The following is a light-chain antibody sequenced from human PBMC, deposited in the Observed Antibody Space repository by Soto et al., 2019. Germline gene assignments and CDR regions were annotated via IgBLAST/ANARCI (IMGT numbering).Light chain of an antibody. CDR2: EAS. CDR3: QQYGTSPLT. V-gene: IGKV3-20*01. CDR1: QSVRSNS. Sequence: EIVLTQSPRTLSLSPGESATLSCTASQSVRSNSLAWYQQKPGQAPRLLMFEASGRATGTPPTFSGRGSGTDFTVTFSRLETQDVAVYYCQQYGTSPLTFGGGTKVDI. J-gene: IGKJ4*01.